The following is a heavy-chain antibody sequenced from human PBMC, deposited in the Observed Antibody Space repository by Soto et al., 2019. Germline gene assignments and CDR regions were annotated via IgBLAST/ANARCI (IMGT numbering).Heavy chain of an antibody. CDR3: AKDQYGGVTADYGMDV. D-gene: IGHD3-16*01. V-gene: IGHV3-30*18. CDR2: ISLDGSNT. J-gene: IGHJ6*02. Sequence: GGSLRLSCAASGFTFNNYGMHWVRQAPGKGLEWVAVISLDGSNTFYADSVKGRFTISRDNSRNTLYLQANSLRHEDTAVYFCAKDQYGGVTADYGMDVWGQGTKVTVSS. CDR1: GFTFNNYG.